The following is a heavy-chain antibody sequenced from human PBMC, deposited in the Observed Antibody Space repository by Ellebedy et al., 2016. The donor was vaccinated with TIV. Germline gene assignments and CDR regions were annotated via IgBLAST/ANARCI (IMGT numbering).Heavy chain of an antibody. V-gene: IGHV1-18*01. D-gene: IGHD3-10*01. CDR1: GYTFTSYG. J-gene: IGHJ6*02. Sequence: ASVKVSCXASGYTFTSYGISWVRQAPGQGLEWMGWISAYNGNTNYAQKLQGRVTMTTDTSTSTTYMELRSLRSDDTAVYYCARDEGYGSGKSYYYYGMDVWGQGTTVTVSS. CDR3: ARDEGYGSGKSYYYYGMDV. CDR2: ISAYNGNT.